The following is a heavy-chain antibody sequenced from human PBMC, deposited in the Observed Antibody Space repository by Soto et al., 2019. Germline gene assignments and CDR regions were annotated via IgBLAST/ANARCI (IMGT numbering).Heavy chain of an antibody. D-gene: IGHD3-16*01. J-gene: IGHJ5*01. CDR2: IGSTGAST. V-gene: IGHV3-64D*06. CDR3: VRGGGAYAGSSLWFDS. Sequence: PGGSLRLSCSASGFTFSHSAMHWVRQAPGKVLEYVAAIGSTGASTYYPGSVKGRFIISRDNPKNTLFLQMNSLRPEDTAVYYCVRGGGAYAGSSLWFDSWGQGTLVNVSS. CDR1: GFTFSHSA.